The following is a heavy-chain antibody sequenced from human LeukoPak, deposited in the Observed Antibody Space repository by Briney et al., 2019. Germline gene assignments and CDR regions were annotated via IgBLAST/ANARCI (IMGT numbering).Heavy chain of an antibody. D-gene: IGHD5-12*01. CDR2: IRSKTYGGTT. V-gene: IGHV3-49*04. CDR1: GFTFGDYA. Sequence: QPGRSLRISCTASGFTFGDYAMNWVRQAPGKGLEWVGFIRSKTYGGTTAYAASVRGRFTISRDDSKNIAYLQMNGLKTEDTGVYYCSRQIRATTDYFDYWGQGTLVTVSS. J-gene: IGHJ4*02. CDR3: SRQIRATTDYFDY.